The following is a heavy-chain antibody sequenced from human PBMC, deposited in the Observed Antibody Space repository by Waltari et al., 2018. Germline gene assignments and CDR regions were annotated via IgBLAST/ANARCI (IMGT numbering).Heavy chain of an antibody. CDR1: GFTFSSYA. CDR3: AKDNVLRFLEWLLYFDY. D-gene: IGHD3-3*01. J-gene: IGHJ4*02. CDR2: ISGSGGRT. V-gene: IGHV3-23*01. Sequence: EVQLLESGGGLVQPGGSLRLSCAASGFTFSSYAMSWVRQAPGKGLEWVSAISGSGGRTYYADSGKGRFTISRDNSKNTLYLQMNSLRAEDTAVYYCAKDNVLRFLEWLLYFDYWGQGTLVTVSS.